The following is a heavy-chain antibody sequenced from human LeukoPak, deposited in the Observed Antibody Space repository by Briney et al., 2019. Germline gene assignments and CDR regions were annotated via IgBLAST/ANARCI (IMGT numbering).Heavy chain of an antibody. CDR3: ARVAGYCSSTSCYKGRSWFDP. Sequence: SETLSLTCAVYGGSFSGYYWSWIRQPPGKGLEWIVEINHSGSTNYNPSLKSRVTISVDTSKNQFSLKLSSVTAADTAVYYCARVAGYCSSTSCYKGRSWFDPWGQGTLVTVSS. J-gene: IGHJ5*02. V-gene: IGHV4-34*01. CDR1: GGSFSGYY. D-gene: IGHD2-2*02. CDR2: INHSGST.